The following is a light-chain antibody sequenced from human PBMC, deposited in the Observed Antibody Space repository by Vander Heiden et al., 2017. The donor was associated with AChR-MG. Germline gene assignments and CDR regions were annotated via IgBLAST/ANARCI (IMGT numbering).Light chain of an antibody. Sequence: DIQMTQSPSSLSASVGDRVTITCRASQSISSYLNWYQKKPGKAPKLLIYAASSLQSGVPSRFSGSGYGTDFTLTISSRQPEDFATYYCQQSDSTPVWTFGQGTKVEIK. J-gene: IGKJ1*01. CDR2: AAS. CDR3: QQSDSTPVWT. V-gene: IGKV1-39*01. CDR1: QSISSY.